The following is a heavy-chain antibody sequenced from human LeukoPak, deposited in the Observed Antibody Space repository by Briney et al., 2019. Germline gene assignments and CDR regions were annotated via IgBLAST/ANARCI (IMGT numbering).Heavy chain of an antibody. CDR2: FYDSGNT. J-gene: IGHJ6*03. V-gene: IGHV4-38-2*02. D-gene: IGHD3-10*01. CDR3: ARAYGSGGVYYYYMDV. CDR1: GYSISSGYY. Sequence: SETLSLTCTVSGYSISSGYYWGWIRPPPGKGLGWIGSFYDSGNTYYNPSLKSRVTISVDTSKNQFSLKVRSVTAADTAVYYCARAYGSGGVYYYYMDVWGKGTTVTISS.